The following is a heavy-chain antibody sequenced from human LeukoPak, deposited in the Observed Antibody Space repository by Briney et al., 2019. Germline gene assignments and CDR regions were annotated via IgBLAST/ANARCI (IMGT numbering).Heavy chain of an antibody. CDR2: INHSGST. CDR3: ARNLRYSRNFDY. CDR1: GGSLSGYY. D-gene: IGHD3-9*01. J-gene: IGHJ4*02. Sequence: SETLSLTCAVYGGSLSGYYWSWIRQPPGKGLEWIGEINHSGSTNYNPSLKSRVTISVDTSKNQFSLKLSSVTAADTAVYYCARNLRYSRNFDYWGQGTLFTVSS. V-gene: IGHV4-34*01.